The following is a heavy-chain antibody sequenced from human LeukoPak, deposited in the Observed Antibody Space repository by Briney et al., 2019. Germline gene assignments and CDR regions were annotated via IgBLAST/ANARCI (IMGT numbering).Heavy chain of an antibody. Sequence: PSQTLSLTCAVSGGSISSGSYSWSWIRQPPGKGLEWIGYIYPRGSTYYNPSLKSRVILSLGKSANQFSLKLNSVTAADTAVYYCARGSTGWSGYPAEYFQHWGQGTLVTVSS. V-gene: IGHV4-30-2*01. CDR1: GGSISSGSYS. CDR2: IYPRGST. J-gene: IGHJ1*01. CDR3: ARGSTGWSGYPAEYFQH. D-gene: IGHD3-3*01.